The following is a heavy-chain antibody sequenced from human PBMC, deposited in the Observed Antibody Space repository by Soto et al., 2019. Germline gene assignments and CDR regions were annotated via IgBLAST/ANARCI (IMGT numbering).Heavy chain of an antibody. CDR1: GYASLSYA. CDR2: INAGVDGT. Sequence: QVQLVQSGPEMMQPGASVKVSCKASGYASLSYAMHWVRQVHGQVYEWLGWINAGVDGTMYSERFQGRVMITRDTAAKTVYMELNALTSEDTAVYYCAREVPGVTSFDYWGQGTLVIVSS. J-gene: IGHJ4*02. CDR3: AREVPGVTSFDY. D-gene: IGHD3-10*01. V-gene: IGHV1-3*01.